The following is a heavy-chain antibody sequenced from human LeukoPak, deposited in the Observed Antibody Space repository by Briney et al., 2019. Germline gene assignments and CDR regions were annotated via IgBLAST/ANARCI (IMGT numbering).Heavy chain of an antibody. CDR1: GFTFSTYW. CDR3: ARGGGTGGYHGSS. Sequence: PGGSLRLSCAASGFTFSTYWIHWVRQAPGKGLVWVSSIKSDGSITNYADSVKGRFTISRDNAKNTLYLQMNSLRVEDTAVYYCARGGGTGGYHGSSWGQGTLVTVSS. J-gene: IGHJ5*02. V-gene: IGHV3-74*01. D-gene: IGHD2-8*02. CDR2: IKSDGSIT.